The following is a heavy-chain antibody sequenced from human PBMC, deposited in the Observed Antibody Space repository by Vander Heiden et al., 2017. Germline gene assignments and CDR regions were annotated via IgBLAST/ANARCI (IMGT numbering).Heavy chain of an antibody. V-gene: IGHV3-48*02. CDR3: AREGRGDGYRG. CDR2: ISSSSSTI. D-gene: IGHD5-12*01. CDR1: GFTFSSYS. J-gene: IGHJ4*02. Sequence: EVQLVESGGGLVQPGGSLRLSCAASGFTFSSYSMNWVRQAPGKGLEWVSYISSSSSTIDYADSVKGRFTISRDNAKNSLYMQMNRLRDEDTAVYYGAREGRGDGYRGWGQGTLVTVSS.